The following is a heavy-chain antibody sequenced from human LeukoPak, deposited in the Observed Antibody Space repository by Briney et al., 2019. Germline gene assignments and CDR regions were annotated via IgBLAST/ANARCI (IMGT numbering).Heavy chain of an antibody. CDR3: ARMVESTVTIAFENWFDP. CDR2: IYYSGST. V-gene: IGHV4-59*01. CDR1: VGSISNYY. D-gene: IGHD4-11*01. J-gene: IGHJ5*02. Sequence: SETLSLTCTVSVGSISNYYWNWIRQPPGQGLEWIGHIYYSGSTNYNPSLKSRVTISVDTSKNQFSLKLSSVTAADTAVYCCARMVESTVTIAFENWFDPWGQGTLVTVSS.